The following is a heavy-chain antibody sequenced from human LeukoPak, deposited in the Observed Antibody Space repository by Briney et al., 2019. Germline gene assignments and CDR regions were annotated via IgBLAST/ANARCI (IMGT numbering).Heavy chain of an antibody. CDR1: GFTFSSYW. Sequence: PGGSLRLSCAASGFTFSSYWMSWVRQAPGKGLEWVANIKQDGSEKYYVDSVKGRFTISRDNAKNSLYLQMNSLRAEDTAVYYCARYSGYDWVYFDYWGQGTLVTVSS. J-gene: IGHJ4*02. CDR2: IKQDGSEK. V-gene: IGHV3-7*01. CDR3: ARYSGYDWVYFDY. D-gene: IGHD5-12*01.